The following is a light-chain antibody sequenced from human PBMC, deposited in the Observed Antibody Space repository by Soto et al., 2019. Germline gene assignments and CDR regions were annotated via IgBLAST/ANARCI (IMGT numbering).Light chain of an antibody. Sequence: EIVLTQSPVTLSLSPGESATLSCRASLTVSSTYLTWYQQRPGQAPRLLIYATSTRSTDVPDRFSGSGSGTDFTLTISGLEPEDFGMYYCLQHNSFPPTFGQGTKVEIK. CDR1: LTVSSTY. V-gene: IGKV3-20*01. CDR3: LQHNSFPPT. CDR2: ATS. J-gene: IGKJ1*01.